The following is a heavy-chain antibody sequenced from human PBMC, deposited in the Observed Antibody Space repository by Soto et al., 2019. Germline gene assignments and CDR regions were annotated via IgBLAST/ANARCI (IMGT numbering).Heavy chain of an antibody. CDR2: IYYSGST. Sequence: TSETLSLTCTVSGGSISSGDYYWSWIRQPPGKGLEWIGYIYYSGSTYYNPSLKSRVTISVDTSKNQFSLKLSSVTAADTAVYYCARHPQEQQLVLSWFDPWGQGTLVTVSS. CDR1: GGSISSGDYY. V-gene: IGHV4-39*01. J-gene: IGHJ5*02. D-gene: IGHD6-13*01. CDR3: ARHPQEQQLVLSWFDP.